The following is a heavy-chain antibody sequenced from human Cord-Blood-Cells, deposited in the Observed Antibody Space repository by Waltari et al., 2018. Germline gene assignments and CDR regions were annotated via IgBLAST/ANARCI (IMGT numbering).Heavy chain of an antibody. J-gene: IGHJ4*02. CDR2: IYYSGST. Sequence: QVQLQESGPGLVKPSETLSLTCTVSGGSIRSHYWSWVRQPPGKGLEWSGYIYYSGSTNYNPSLKSRVTISVDTSKNQFSLKLSSVTAADTAVYYCARIAAAGTLPFDYWGQGTLVTVSS. V-gene: IGHV4-59*11. CDR3: ARIAAAGTLPFDY. D-gene: IGHD6-13*01. CDR1: GGSIRSHY.